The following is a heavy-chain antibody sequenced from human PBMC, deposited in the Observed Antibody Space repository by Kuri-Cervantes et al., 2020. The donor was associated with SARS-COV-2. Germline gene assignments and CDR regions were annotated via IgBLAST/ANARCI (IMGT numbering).Heavy chain of an antibody. CDR3: VRGIVVVVAAMGYFDY. D-gene: IGHD2-15*01. J-gene: IGHJ4*02. V-gene: IGHV1-18*01. CDR2: ISAYNGNT. Sequence: ASVKVSCKASGYTFTSYGISWVRQAPGQGLEWMGWISAYNGNTNYAQKLQGRVTMTTDTSTSTAYMELRSLRSDDTAVYYCVRGIVVVVAAMGYFDYWGQGTLVTVSS. CDR1: GYTFTSYG.